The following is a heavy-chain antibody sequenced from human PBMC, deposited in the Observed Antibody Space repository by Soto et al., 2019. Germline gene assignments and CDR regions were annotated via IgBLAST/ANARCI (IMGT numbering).Heavy chain of an antibody. CDR2: ISGSGGST. Sequence: EVQLLESGGGLVQPGGSLRLSCAASGFTFSSYAMSWVRQAPGKGLEWVSAISGSGGSTYYADSVKGQFTISRDNSKNTLYLQMNSLRAEDTAVYYCAKDLGYCTNGVCYSPSYYFDYWGQGTLVTVSS. J-gene: IGHJ4*02. D-gene: IGHD2-8*01. CDR3: AKDLGYCTNGVCYSPSYYFDY. CDR1: GFTFSSYA. V-gene: IGHV3-23*01.